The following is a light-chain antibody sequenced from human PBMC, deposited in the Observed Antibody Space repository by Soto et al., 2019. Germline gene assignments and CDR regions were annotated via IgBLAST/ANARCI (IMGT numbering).Light chain of an antibody. J-gene: IGLJ1*01. Sequence: QSVLTQPPSASGTPGQRVTISCSGGSSNIGRDAVNWYQLLPGTAPKLLIYSTNQRPSGVPDRFSASKSGTSAPLAISGLQSEDEADYYCVAWDDSLIGYVFGTGTKLTVL. CDR2: STN. CDR3: VAWDDSLIGYV. CDR1: SSNIGRDA. V-gene: IGLV1-44*01.